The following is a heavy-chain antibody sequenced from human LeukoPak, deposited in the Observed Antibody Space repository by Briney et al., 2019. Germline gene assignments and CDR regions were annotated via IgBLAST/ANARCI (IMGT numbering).Heavy chain of an antibody. V-gene: IGHV3-74*01. D-gene: IGHD1-7*01. CDR2: MNGEGTTI. CDR1: GLTFRTTW. Sequence: GGSLRLSCATSGLTFRTTWMHWVRQAPGRGLMWVSRMNGEGTTIDYADSVKGRFTVSRDYAKNTLFLQMNNLRTEDTALYFCATARNFRFEYWGQGSLVIVSA. CDR3: ATARNFRFEY. J-gene: IGHJ4*02.